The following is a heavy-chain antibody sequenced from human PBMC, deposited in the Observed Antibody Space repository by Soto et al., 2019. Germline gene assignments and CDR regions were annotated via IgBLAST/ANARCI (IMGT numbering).Heavy chain of an antibody. CDR2: ISAYNGNT. J-gene: IGHJ6*03. Sequence: ASVKVSCKASGYTFSSYGMSWVRQAPGQGLEWMGWISAYNGNTNYAQKLQGRVTMTTDTSTSTAYMELRSLRSDDTAVYYCARETPADYYYYYMDVWGKGTTVTVSS. CDR1: GYTFSSYG. V-gene: IGHV1-18*01. CDR3: ARETPADYYYYYMDV.